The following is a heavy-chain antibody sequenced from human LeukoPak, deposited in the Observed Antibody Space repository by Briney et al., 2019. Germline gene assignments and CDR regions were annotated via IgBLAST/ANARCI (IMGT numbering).Heavy chain of an antibody. CDR1: GFTFSSYG. D-gene: IGHD3-22*01. J-gene: IGHJ4*02. Sequence: QPGGSLRLSCAASGFTFSSYGMHWVRQAPGKGLEWVAVISYDGSNKYYADSVKGRFTISRDNSKNTLYLQMNSLRAEDTAVYYCAKAKYYYDSSGYYYWGQGTLVTVSS. V-gene: IGHV3-30*18. CDR3: AKAKYYYDSSGYYY. CDR2: ISYDGSNK.